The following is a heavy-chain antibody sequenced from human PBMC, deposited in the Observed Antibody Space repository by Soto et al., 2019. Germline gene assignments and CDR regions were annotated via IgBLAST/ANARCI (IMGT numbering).Heavy chain of an antibody. J-gene: IGHJ4*02. D-gene: IGHD2-15*01. V-gene: IGHV4-31*03. CDR1: GGSINSGGYY. Sequence: QVQLQESGPGLVKPSQTLSLTCTVSGGSINSGGYYWTWVRQHPGKGLEWIGYMYYSGPSDYNPSLKSRVTISVDTSKNQCSLRLSSVTAADTAVYYCAGDRGYCSGGSCYRAIDSWGQGTLVTVST. CDR2: MYYSGPS. CDR3: AGDRGYCSGGSCYRAIDS.